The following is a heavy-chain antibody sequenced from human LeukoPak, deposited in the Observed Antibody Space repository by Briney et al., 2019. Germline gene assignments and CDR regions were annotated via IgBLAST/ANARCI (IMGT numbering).Heavy chain of an antibody. CDR1: GDSISNNY. J-gene: IGHJ5*02. D-gene: IGHD4-17*01. CDR3: ATCRDEFGDYGFTS. CDR2: IYDSWRT. V-gene: IGHV4-59*01. Sequence: SETLSLTCTVSGDSISNNYWSWIRQPPGKGLQWIGYIYDSWRTKYNPSLTSRVTISADTSKNLFSLKLTSVTAADTALYYCATCRDEFGDYGFTSWGQGTLVTVS.